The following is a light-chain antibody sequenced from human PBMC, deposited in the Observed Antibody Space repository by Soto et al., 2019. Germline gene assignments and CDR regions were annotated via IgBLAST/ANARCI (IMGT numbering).Light chain of an antibody. CDR2: GNN. V-gene: IGLV1-40*01. CDR3: QSYDSSTSALYV. Sequence: QPVLTQPPAISGPPGRKVTISCTASSSNIGAGYDVHWYQQLPGTAPKLLIYGNNNRPSGVPDRFSGSKSATSASPAITGMQAADEADYYCQSYDSSTSALYVFATGKKVTVL. CDR1: SSNIGAGYD. J-gene: IGLJ1*01.